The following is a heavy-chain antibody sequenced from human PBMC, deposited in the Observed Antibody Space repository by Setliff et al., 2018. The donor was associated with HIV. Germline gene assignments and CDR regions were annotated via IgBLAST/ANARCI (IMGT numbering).Heavy chain of an antibody. Sequence: PSETLSLTCTVSGGSISGYYWSWIRQPPGKGPEWIGYITYSGGTKYNPSLKSRVTISIDTSKNQFSLKLSSVTPADTAVYYCASHAPYTSSWNAAAFDIWGQGTMVTVSS. CDR1: GGSISGYY. J-gene: IGHJ3*02. D-gene: IGHD6-13*01. CDR3: ASHAPYTSSWNAAAFDI. V-gene: IGHV4-59*01. CDR2: ITYSGGT.